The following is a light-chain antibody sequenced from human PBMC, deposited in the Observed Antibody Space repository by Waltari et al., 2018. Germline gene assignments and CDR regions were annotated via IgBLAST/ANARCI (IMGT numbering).Light chain of an antibody. J-gene: IGLJ3*02. CDR2: DVT. Sequence: QSALTQPRSVSGSPGQSVTISCTGTSSDVGGYHYVTWYQHHPGKAPKLIIYDVTKRPSGVPDRFSASKSDNTASLTISVLQAEDEADYYCCSYAGSITFWVFGGGTKLTVL. CDR1: SSDVGGYHY. CDR3: CSYAGSITFWV. V-gene: IGLV2-11*01.